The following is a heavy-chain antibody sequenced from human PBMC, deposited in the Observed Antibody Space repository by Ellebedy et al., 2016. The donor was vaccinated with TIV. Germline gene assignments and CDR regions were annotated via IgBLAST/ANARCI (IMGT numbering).Heavy chain of an antibody. CDR2: ISAYNGNT. CDR3: ARGRDYSNYNWFDP. V-gene: IGHV1-18*01. CDR1: GYTFTSYG. Sequence: AASVKVSCKASGYTFTSYGISWVRQAPGQGLEWMGWISAYNGNTNYAQKFQGRVTMTRNTSISTAYMELSSLRSEDTAVYYCARGRDYSNYNWFDPWGQGTLVTVSS. J-gene: IGHJ5*02. D-gene: IGHD4-11*01.